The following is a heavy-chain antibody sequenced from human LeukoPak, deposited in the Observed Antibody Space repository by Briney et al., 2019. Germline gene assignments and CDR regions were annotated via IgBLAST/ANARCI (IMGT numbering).Heavy chain of an antibody. CDR1: GGSFSGYY. CDR3: ARGPGQWLVLDY. CDR2: INHSGST. V-gene: IGHV4-34*01. D-gene: IGHD6-19*01. Sequence: SETLSLTCAVYGGSFSGYYWSWIRLPPGKGLEWIGEINHSGSTNYNPSLKSRVTISVDTSKNQFPLKLSSVTAADTAVYYCARGPGQWLVLDYWGQGTLVTVSS. J-gene: IGHJ4*02.